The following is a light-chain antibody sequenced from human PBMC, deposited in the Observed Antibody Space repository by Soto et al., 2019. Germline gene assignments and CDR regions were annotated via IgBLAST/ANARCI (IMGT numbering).Light chain of an antibody. CDR1: SSDVGAYKY. Sequence: QSALTQPPSASGSPGQSVTISCTGTSSDVGAYKYVSWYQQYPGKAPKLMIYEVTKRPSGVPARFSGSKSGNTASLTVSGRQAEDEADYYCTSYVGNDIWVFGGGTKVTVL. V-gene: IGLV2-8*01. CDR3: TSYVGNDIWV. J-gene: IGLJ3*02. CDR2: EVT.